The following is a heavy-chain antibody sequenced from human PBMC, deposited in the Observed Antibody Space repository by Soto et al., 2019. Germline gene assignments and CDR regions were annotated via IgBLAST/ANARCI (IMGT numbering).Heavy chain of an antibody. D-gene: IGHD3-10*01. V-gene: IGHV3-73*01. J-gene: IGHJ6*02. Sequence: GGSLRLSCAASGFTFSGSAMHWVRQASGKGLEWVGRIRSKANSYATAYAALVKGRFTISRDDSKNTAYLQMNSLKTEDTAVYYCTRRRLYYYGWGSYYAPHYYYRMDVWGQGTTVTVSS. CDR3: TRRRLYYYGWGSYYAPHYYYRMDV. CDR2: IRSKANSYAT. CDR1: GFTFSGSA.